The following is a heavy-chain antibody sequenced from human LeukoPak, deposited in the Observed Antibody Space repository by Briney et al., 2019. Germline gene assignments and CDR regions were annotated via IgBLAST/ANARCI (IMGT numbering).Heavy chain of an antibody. J-gene: IGHJ5*02. CDR1: GYTFTSYG. Sequence: ASVKVSCKASGYTFTSYGISWVRQAPGQGLEWMGWINPNSGGTNYAQKFQGRVTMTRDTSISTAYMELSRLRSDDTAVYYCARAVLRGSGRYTFDPWGQGTLVTVSS. CDR2: INPNSGGT. V-gene: IGHV1-2*02. CDR3: ARAVLRGSGRYTFDP. D-gene: IGHD3-10*01.